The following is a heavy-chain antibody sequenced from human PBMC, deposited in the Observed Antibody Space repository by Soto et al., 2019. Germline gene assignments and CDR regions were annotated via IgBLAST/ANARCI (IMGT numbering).Heavy chain of an antibody. CDR1: GYTFTSYD. Sequence: ASVKVSCKASGYTFTSYDINWVRQATGQGLEWMGWMNPNSGNTGYAQKFQGRVTMTRNTSISTADMELSSLRSEDTAVYYCARGEREYYDFWSGYYLGVGYYGMDVWGQGTTVTVSS. D-gene: IGHD3-3*01. J-gene: IGHJ6*02. CDR3: ARGEREYYDFWSGYYLGVGYYGMDV. CDR2: MNPNSGNT. V-gene: IGHV1-8*01.